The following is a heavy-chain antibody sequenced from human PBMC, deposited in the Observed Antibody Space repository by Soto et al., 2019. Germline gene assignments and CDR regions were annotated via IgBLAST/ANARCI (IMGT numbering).Heavy chain of an antibody. CDR3: ARELLDSSGWVDYYYGMDV. CDR1: GFTFSSNA. V-gene: IGHV3-23*01. D-gene: IGHD6-19*01. Sequence: PGGSLRLSCAASGFTFSSNAMNWVRQAPGKGLEWVSGITGSGGITDYADSVKGRFTISRDHSRNPLYLQMNSLRAEDTAVYYCARELLDSSGWVDYYYGMDVWGQGTTVTVSS. J-gene: IGHJ6*02. CDR2: ITGSGGIT.